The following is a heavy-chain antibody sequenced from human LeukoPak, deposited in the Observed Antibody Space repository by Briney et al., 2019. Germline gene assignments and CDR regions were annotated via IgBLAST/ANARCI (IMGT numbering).Heavy chain of an antibody. V-gene: IGHV1-18*01. CDR1: GYTFTSYG. J-gene: IGHJ6*03. CDR2: ISAYNGNT. D-gene: IGHD3-9*01. CDR3: ARVARGYDILTGYYYYMDV. Sequence: GASVXXSCKASGYTFTSYGISWVRQAPGQGVEWMGWISAYNGNTNYAQKLQGRVTINTDTSTSTAYMELRSLRSDDTAVYYCARVARGYDILTGYYYYMDVWGKGTTVTVSS.